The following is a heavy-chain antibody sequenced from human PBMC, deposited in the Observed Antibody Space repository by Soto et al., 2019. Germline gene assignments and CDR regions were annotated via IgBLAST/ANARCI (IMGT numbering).Heavy chain of an antibody. D-gene: IGHD3-22*01. CDR1: GFTFSSYG. J-gene: IGHJ3*02. V-gene: IGHV3-33*01. Sequence: QVQLVESGGGVVQPGRSLRLSCAASGFTFSSYGMHWVRQAPGKGLEWVAVIWCDGSIKYYADSVKGRFTISRDNSKNTQNLQMNSLGAEDTAVYYCARQEYYYGRSGYYYPGAFDIWGQGTMGTVSS. CDR2: IWCDGSIK. CDR3: ARQEYYYGRSGYYYPGAFDI.